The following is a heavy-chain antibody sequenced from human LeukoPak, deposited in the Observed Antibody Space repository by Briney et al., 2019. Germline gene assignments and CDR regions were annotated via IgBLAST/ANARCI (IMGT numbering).Heavy chain of an antibody. CDR2: MNPNSGNT. CDR1: GYTFTSYD. Sequence: ASVKVSCKASGYTFTSYDINWVRQATGQGLEWMGWMNPNSGNTGYAQKFQGRVTMTRNTSISTAYMELSSLRSEDTAVYYCARAPFEYYYDSDQGFDYWGQGTLVTVSS. V-gene: IGHV1-8*01. D-gene: IGHD3-22*01. CDR3: ARAPFEYYYDSDQGFDY. J-gene: IGHJ4*02.